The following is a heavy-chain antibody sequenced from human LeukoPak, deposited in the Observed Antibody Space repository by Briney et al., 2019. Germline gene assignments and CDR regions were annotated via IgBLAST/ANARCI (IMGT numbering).Heavy chain of an antibody. J-gene: IGHJ4*02. CDR1: GFTFSSYA. V-gene: IGHV3-30*04. CDR2: ISYDGSNK. CDR3: ARGVLRRYSSSWYYDY. D-gene: IGHD6-13*01. Sequence: PGGSLRLSCTVSGFTFSSYAMHWVRQAPGKGLEWVAVISYDGSNKYYADSVKGRFTISRDNSKNTLYLQMNSLRAEDTAWYYCARGVLRRYSSSWYYDYWGQGTLVTVSS.